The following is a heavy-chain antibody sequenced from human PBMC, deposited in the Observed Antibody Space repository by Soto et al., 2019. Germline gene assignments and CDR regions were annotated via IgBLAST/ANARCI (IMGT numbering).Heavy chain of an antibody. CDR1: GFTFRNYA. J-gene: IGHJ4*02. Sequence: GGSLRLSCAASGFTFRNYAMHWVRQAPGKGLEWVAVISDDGINKYYADSMKGRFTISRDNSRNTLYLQMNSLRREDTAVYYCARDWDYSDSSGYFDYWGQGTQVTVSS. D-gene: IGHD3-22*01. CDR2: ISDDGINK. CDR3: ARDWDYSDSSGYFDY. V-gene: IGHV3-30-3*01.